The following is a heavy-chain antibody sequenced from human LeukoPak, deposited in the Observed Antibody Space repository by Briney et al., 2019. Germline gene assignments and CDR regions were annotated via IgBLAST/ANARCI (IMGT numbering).Heavy chain of an antibody. CDR2: IYYSGST. CDR3: ARVSTFGGVTVDY. CDR1: GGSISSYY. D-gene: IGHD3-16*01. J-gene: IGHJ4*02. Sequence: SETLSLTCTVSGGSISSYYWSWIRQPPGKGLEWIGYIYYSGSTNYNPSLKSRVTISVDTSKNQFSLKLSSVTAADTAVYYCARVSTFGGVTVDYWGQGTLVTVSS. V-gene: IGHV4-59*01.